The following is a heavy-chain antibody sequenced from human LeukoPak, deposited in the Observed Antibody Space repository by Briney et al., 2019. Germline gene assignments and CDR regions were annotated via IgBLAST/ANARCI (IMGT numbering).Heavy chain of an antibody. CDR1: GYTFTSYG. V-gene: IGHV1-18*01. D-gene: IGHD5-12*01. Sequence: GASVKVSCKASGYTFTSYGISWVRQAPGQGLEWMGWISAYNGNTDYAQNLQGRVTMTTDTSTSTAYMDLRSLRSDDTAVYYCARVRNSGFRYVDSWGQGTLVTVSS. CDR3: ARVRNSGFRYVDS. J-gene: IGHJ4*02. CDR2: ISAYNGNT.